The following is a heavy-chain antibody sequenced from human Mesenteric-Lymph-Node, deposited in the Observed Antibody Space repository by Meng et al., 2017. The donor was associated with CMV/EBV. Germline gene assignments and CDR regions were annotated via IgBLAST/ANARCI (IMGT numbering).Heavy chain of an antibody. CDR2: IWYDGSKE. J-gene: IGHJ4*02. CDR1: FTFSSDG. V-gene: IGHV3-33*01. D-gene: IGHD2-2*01. CDR3: ARYMLGYCIRTSCYSDY. Sequence: FTFSSDGMHWGRQAPGKGLEWVAAIWYDGSKEYYIDSVKGRFTISRDNSKNTLYLQMNSLRAEDTAVYYCARYMLGYCIRTSCYSDYWGQGALVTVSS.